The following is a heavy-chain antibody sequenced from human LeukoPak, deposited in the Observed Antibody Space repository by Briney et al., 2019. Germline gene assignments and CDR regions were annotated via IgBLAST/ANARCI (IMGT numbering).Heavy chain of an antibody. CDR2: TRNKANSYTT. D-gene: IGHD3-22*01. CDR3: ARSDYYDSSGYYFIDY. V-gene: IGHV3-72*01. J-gene: IGHJ4*02. CDR1: GFTFSDHY. Sequence: GGSLRLSCAASGFTFSDHYMDWVRQAPGKGLEWVGRTRNKANSYTTEYAASVKGRFTISRDDSKNSLYLQMNSLKTEDTAVYYCARSDYYDSSGYYFIDYWGQGTLVTVSS.